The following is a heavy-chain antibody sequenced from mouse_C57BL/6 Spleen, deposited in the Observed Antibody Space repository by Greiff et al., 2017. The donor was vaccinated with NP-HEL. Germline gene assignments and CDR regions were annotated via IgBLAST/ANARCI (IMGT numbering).Heavy chain of an antibody. V-gene: IGHV5-17*01. CDR3: AKIYYDYDGDG. J-gene: IGHJ1*03. D-gene: IGHD2-4*01. Sequence: EVMLVESGGGLVKPGGSLKLSCAASGFTFSDYGMHWVRQAPEKGLEWVAYISSGSSTIYYADTVKGRFTISRDNAKNTLFLQMTSLRSEDTAMYYCAKIYYDYDGDGWGTGTTVTVSS. CDR2: ISSGSSTI. CDR1: GFTFSDYG.